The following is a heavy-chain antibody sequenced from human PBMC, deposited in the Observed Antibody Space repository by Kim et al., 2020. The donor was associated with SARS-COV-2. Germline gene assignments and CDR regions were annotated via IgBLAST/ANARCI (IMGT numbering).Heavy chain of an antibody. CDR2: INHSGST. D-gene: IGHD1-26*01. Sequence: SETLSLTCAVYGGSFSGYYWSWIRQPPGKGLEWIGEINHSGSTNYNPSLKSRVTISVDTSKNQFSLKLSSVTAADTAVYYCARAEFRGRPHQDRVGATTVGLDYWGQGTLVTVSS. CDR3: ARAEFRGRPHQDRVGATTVGLDY. J-gene: IGHJ4*02. V-gene: IGHV4-34*01. CDR1: GGSFSGYY.